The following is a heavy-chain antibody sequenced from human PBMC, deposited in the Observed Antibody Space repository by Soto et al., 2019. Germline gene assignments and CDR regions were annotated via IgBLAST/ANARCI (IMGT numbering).Heavy chain of an antibody. CDR3: ASSSSLYNWFDP. J-gene: IGHJ5*02. CDR1: GGSISSSSYY. CDR2: IYYSGST. V-gene: IGHV4-39*01. Sequence: SETLSLTCTVSGGSISSSSYYWGWIRQPPGKGLEWIGSIYYSGSTYYNPSLKSRVTISVDTSKNQFSLELSSVTAADTAVYYCASSSSLYNWFDPWGQGTLVTVSS. D-gene: IGHD6-6*01.